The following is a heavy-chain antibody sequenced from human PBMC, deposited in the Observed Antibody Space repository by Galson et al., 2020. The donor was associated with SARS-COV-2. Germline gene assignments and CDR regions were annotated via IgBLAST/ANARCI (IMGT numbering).Heavy chain of an antibody. CDR3: AKDISGIAVAGGGMDV. J-gene: IGHJ6*02. CDR2: ISWNSGSI. V-gene: IGHV3-9*01. CDR1: GFTFDDYA. D-gene: IGHD6-19*01. Sequence: GGSLRLSCAASGFTFDDYAMHWVRQAPGKGLEWVSGISWNSGSIGYADSVKGRFTISRDNAKNSLYLQMNSLRAEDTALYYCAKDISGIAVAGGGMDVWGQGTTVTVSS.